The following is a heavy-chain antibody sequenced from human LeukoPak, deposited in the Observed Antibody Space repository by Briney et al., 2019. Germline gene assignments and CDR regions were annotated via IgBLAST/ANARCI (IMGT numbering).Heavy chain of an antibody. D-gene: IGHD6-19*01. J-gene: IGHJ3*02. Sequence: SETLSLTCTVSGGSISSYYWSWTRQPPGKGLEWIGYIYYSGSTNYNPSLKSRVTISVDTSKNQFSLKLSSVTAADTAVYYCARVRPGQWLAVLDAFDIWGQGTMVTVSS. V-gene: IGHV4-59*01. CDR3: ARVRPGQWLAVLDAFDI. CDR1: GGSISSYY. CDR2: IYYSGST.